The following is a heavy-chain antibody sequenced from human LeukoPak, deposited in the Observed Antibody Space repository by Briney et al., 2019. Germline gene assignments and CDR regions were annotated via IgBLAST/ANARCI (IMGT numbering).Heavy chain of an antibody. D-gene: IGHD2-21*02. CDR1: GFTFSSYG. V-gene: IGHV3-30*02. Sequence: GGSLRLSCAASGFTFSSYGMHWVRQAPGKGLEWVAFIRYDGSNKYYADSVKGRFTISRDNSKNTVDLQMNNLRVDDTAIYYCAKDHANTPVVTNWGQGILISVSS. J-gene: IGHJ4*02. CDR2: IRYDGSNK. CDR3: AKDHANTPVVTN.